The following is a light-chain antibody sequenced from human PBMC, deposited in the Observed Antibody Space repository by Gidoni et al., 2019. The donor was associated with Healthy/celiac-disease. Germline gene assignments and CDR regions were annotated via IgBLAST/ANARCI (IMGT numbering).Light chain of an antibody. J-gene: IGKJ1*01. Sequence: EIVLTQSPGTLSLSPGERATLSCRASQSVSSSDLACYQQNPGQAPRLLIYCASSRATGIPDMFSGSGSGTYFTLTISRLEPEDFAVYYCQQYGSSPTFGQGTKVEIK. CDR2: CAS. V-gene: IGKV3-20*01. CDR3: QQYGSSPT. CDR1: QSVSSSD.